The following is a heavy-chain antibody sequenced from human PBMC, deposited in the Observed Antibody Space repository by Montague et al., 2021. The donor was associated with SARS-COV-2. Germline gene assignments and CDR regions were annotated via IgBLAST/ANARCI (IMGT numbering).Heavy chain of an antibody. J-gene: IGHJ6*02. Sequence: SETLSLTCSVSSDSISNYSWSWIRQSPGKGLEWIGYIYHSGSTNYNPSLTSRVTISVDTSKNQVSLKLTSVTAADTAVYYCARHLRVTTVTSHMYHYAMDVWGQGTTVTVSS. V-gene: IGHV4-59*08. D-gene: IGHD4-11*01. CDR1: SDSISNYS. CDR2: IYHSGST. CDR3: ARHLRVTTVTSHMYHYAMDV.